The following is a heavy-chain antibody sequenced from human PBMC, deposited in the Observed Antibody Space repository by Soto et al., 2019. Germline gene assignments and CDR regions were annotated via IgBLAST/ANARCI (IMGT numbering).Heavy chain of an antibody. Sequence: ASVKVSCKASGYTFTSYYINWVRQATGQGLEWMGWMNPNSGNTGYAQKFQGRVTMTRNTSISTAYMELSSLRSEDTAVYYCASGARWLQLRIFDYWGQGTLVTVSS. CDR1: GYTFTSYY. D-gene: IGHD5-12*01. J-gene: IGHJ4*02. V-gene: IGHV1-8*01. CDR2: MNPNSGNT. CDR3: ASGARWLQLRIFDY.